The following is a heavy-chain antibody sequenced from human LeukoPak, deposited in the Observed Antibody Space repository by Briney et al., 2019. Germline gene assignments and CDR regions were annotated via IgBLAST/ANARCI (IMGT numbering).Heavy chain of an antibody. Sequence: GGSLRLSCVSSGFTIGTAWMSWVRQAPGKGLEWLGHIKSEGEGATTDYAAPAKGRFAISRDDSKNVIYLQMSSLKIDDTAIYYCIAHFPYFYGFDVWGEGTTATVSS. CDR1: GFTIGTAW. J-gene: IGHJ6*04. CDR2: IKSEGEGATT. D-gene: IGHD3-3*02. CDR3: IAHFPYFYGFDV. V-gene: IGHV3-15*01.